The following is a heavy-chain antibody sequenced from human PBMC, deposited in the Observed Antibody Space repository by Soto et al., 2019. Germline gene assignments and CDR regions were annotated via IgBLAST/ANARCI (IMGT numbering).Heavy chain of an antibody. CDR3: ARVKYYYGSGSYYGPNWSDP. Sequence: QVQLVQSGAEVKKPGSSVKVSCKASGGTFSSYAISWVRQAPGQGLEWMGGIIPIFGTANYAQKCQGRVTKTADESTSTAYTELSSLRSENTAGYYCARVKYYYGSGSYYGPNWSDPWGQGTLVTVSS. D-gene: IGHD3-10*01. CDR2: IIPIFGTA. V-gene: IGHV1-69*01. J-gene: IGHJ5*02. CDR1: GGTFSSYA.